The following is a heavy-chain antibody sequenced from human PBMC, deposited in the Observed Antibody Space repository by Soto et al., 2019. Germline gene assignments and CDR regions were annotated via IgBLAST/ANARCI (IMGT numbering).Heavy chain of an antibody. V-gene: IGHV4-39*01. CDR1: GGSISSSSYY. Sequence: PSETLSLTYTVSGGSISSSSYYWGWVRQSPGKGLEWIGRIYYAGDTQYNPSLKSRVTLSVDRSNNQFSLKVTSVTAADTAVYYCARQDATMGYYAFWSGFPVAHWGQGTLVTVSS. J-gene: IGHJ4*02. CDR3: ARQDATMGYYAFWSGFPVAH. D-gene: IGHD3-3*01. CDR2: IYYAGDT.